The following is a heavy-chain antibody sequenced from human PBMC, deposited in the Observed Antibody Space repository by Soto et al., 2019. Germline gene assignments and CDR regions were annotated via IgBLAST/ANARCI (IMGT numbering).Heavy chain of an antibody. Sequence: GGSLRLSCAASGFTVSSNYMSWVRQAPGKGLEWVSVIYSSGSTYYADSVKGRFTISRDNSKNTLYLQVNSLRAEDTAVYYCARVTPREYYGSGSYYNVVDYWGQGTLVTVSS. V-gene: IGHV3-66*02. CDR1: GFTVSSNY. CDR2: IYSSGST. CDR3: ARVTPREYYGSGSYYNVVDY. D-gene: IGHD3-10*01. J-gene: IGHJ4*02.